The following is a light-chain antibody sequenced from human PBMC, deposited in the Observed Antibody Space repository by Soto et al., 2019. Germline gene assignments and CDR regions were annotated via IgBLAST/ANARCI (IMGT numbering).Light chain of an antibody. V-gene: IGKV1-5*03. CDR2: KAS. J-gene: IGKJ5*01. Sequence: DIQMTQSPSTLSASVGDKVTITCRASQSISSWLAWYQQKPGKAPNPLIYKASTLESGVPSRFSGSGSGTEFTLTISSLQPDDFATYYCQQYNSYSSITFGQGTRLEIK. CDR3: QQYNSYSSIT. CDR1: QSISSW.